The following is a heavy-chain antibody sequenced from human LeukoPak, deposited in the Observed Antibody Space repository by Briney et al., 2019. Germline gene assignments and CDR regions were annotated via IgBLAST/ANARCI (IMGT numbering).Heavy chain of an antibody. V-gene: IGHV4-4*02. CDR3: GRLMAGLD. Sequence: SGTLSLTCAVSGGSISSNNWWSWVRQPPGRGLEWIADIYHTGSTNYSPSLKSRVTISVDKSKNQFFLKLNSVTAADTAVYYCGRLMAGLDWGQGTLVTVSS. D-gene: IGHD6-19*01. CDR1: GGSISSNNW. CDR2: IYHTGST. J-gene: IGHJ4*02.